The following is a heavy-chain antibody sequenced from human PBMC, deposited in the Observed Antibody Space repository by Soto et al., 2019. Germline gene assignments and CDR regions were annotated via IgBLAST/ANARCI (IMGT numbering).Heavy chain of an antibody. CDR1: GYTFTSYG. CDR2: ISAYNGNT. J-gene: IGHJ4*02. Sequence: ASVKVSCKASGYTFTSYGISSVRQAPEQGLEWMGWISAYNGNTNYPQKFQGRVTMTTDTSTSTAYMELRSLRSDDTAVYYCARQKYYYDTSGYFMPDYWGQGTQVTVSS. CDR3: ARQKYYYDTSGYFMPDY. D-gene: IGHD3-22*01. V-gene: IGHV1-18*04.